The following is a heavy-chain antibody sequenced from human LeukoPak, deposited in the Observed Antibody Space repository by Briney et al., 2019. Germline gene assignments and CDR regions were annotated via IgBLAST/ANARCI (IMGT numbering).Heavy chain of an antibody. V-gene: IGHV1-8*01. CDR1: GDTFTSYD. CDR2: MNPNSGNT. CDR3: ARITRPLRATTWFDP. Sequence: GASVTVSCKASGDTFTSYDINWVRQAPGQGLEWMGWMNPNSGNTGYAQKFQGRVTITRNTSISTAYMELSSLRSEDTAVYYCARITRPLRATTWFDPWGQGTLVTVSS. D-gene: IGHD5-24*01. J-gene: IGHJ5*02.